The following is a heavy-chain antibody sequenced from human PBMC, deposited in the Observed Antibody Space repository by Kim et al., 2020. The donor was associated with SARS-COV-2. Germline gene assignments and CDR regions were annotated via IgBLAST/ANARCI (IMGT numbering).Heavy chain of an antibody. CDR2: INHSGST. V-gene: IGHV4-34*01. CDR1: GGSFSGYY. CDR3: ASMESGYSPFGY. J-gene: IGHJ4*02. Sequence: SETLSLTCAVYGGSFSGYYWSWIRQPPGKGLEWIGEINHSGSTNYNPSLKSRVTISVDTSKNQFSLKLSSVTAADTAVYYCASMESGYSPFGYWGQGTLVTVSS. D-gene: IGHD3-3*01.